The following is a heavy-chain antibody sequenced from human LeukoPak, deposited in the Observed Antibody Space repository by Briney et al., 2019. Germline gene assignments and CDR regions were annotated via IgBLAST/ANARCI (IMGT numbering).Heavy chain of an antibody. CDR1: GYTFTDYY. V-gene: IGHV1-2*02. CDR3: ARTSIAARRADFDY. J-gene: IGHJ4*02. D-gene: IGHD6-6*01. CDR2: INSNSGGT. Sequence: ASVKVSCKTSGYTFTDYYIHWVRQASGQGLEWMGWINSNSGGTSYAQKFQGRVTLTRDTPTRTAYMELNRLTSDDTAVYYCARTSIAARRADFDYWGQGTVVTVSS.